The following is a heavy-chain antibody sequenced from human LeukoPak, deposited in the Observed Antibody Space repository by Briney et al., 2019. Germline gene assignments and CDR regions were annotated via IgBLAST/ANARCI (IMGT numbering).Heavy chain of an antibody. D-gene: IGHD1-1*01. J-gene: IGHJ3*02. CDR3: ARDRDNWNDGNAFDI. Sequence: SETLSLTCTVSGGSISSYYWSWIRQPPGKGLEWIGYIYYSGSTNYNPSLKSRVTISVGTSKNQFSLKLSSVTAADTAVYYCARDRDNWNDGNAFDIWGQGTMVTVSS. CDR1: GGSISSYY. CDR2: IYYSGST. V-gene: IGHV4-59*01.